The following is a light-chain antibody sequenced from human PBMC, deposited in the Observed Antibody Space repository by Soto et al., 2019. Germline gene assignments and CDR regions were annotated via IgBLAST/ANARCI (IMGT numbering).Light chain of an antibody. CDR2: EVT. J-gene: IGLJ2*01. V-gene: IGLV2-14*01. Sequence: QSALTQPASVSGSLGQSITISCTGTSSDVGAYNYVSWYQQHPDKAPKLLIFEVTNRPSGVSGRFSGSKSGITASLSISGLQTEDEADYYCTSYSSSSPVLFGGGTKVTVL. CDR3: TSYSSSSPVL. CDR1: SSDVGAYNY.